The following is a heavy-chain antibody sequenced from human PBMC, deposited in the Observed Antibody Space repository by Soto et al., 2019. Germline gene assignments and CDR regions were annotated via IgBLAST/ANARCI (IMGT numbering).Heavy chain of an antibody. Sequence: HVQLVQSGAEVKKPGSSVKVSCKASGGTFDSYGISWIRQAPGQGLEWMGGIIPMIGTANYAQKSQGRVTITAHGSTSTVSAEVSSLKSEYTAVYFCARDREYGAGSSIWGQGTLVTVSS. J-gene: IGHJ4*02. CDR3: ARDREYGAGSSI. D-gene: IGHD3-10*01. CDR2: IIPMIGTA. V-gene: IGHV1-69*01. CDR1: GGTFDSYG.